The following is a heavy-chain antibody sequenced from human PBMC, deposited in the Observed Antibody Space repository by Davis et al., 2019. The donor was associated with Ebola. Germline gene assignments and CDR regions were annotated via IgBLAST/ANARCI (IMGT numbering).Heavy chain of an antibody. CDR3: ARADGDYVHFDY. CDR1: GGSISSSSYY. D-gene: IGHD4-17*01. V-gene: IGHV4-61*01. Sequence: SETLSLTCTVSGGSISSSSYYWSWIRQPPGKGLEWIGYIYYSGSTTYNPSLRSRVTISVDTSKTQFSLKVSSVTAADTAVYYCARADGDYVHFDYWGQGILVTVSS. J-gene: IGHJ4*02. CDR2: IYYSGST.